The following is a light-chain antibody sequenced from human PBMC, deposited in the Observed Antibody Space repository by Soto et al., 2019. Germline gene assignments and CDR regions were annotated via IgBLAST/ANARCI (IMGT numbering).Light chain of an antibody. CDR3: QQYGSSPRT. V-gene: IGKV3-20*01. CDR1: PSVSSSY. Sequence: EIGLTQSPATVSLSPGERGSRCCRASPSVSSSYLAWYPKKPGQAPRPLIYAASSRATGIPDRFSGSGSGTEFNLTISRLETEDFAVYDCQQYGSSPRTFGHGT. CDR2: AAS. J-gene: IGKJ1*01.